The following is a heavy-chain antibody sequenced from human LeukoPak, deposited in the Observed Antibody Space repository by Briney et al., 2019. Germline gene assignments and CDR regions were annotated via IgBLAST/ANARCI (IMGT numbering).Heavy chain of an antibody. CDR2: IYTSGST. V-gene: IGHV4-4*07. J-gene: IGHJ5*02. Sequence: PSETLSLTCTVSGGSISSYYWSWIRQPAGKGLEWIGRIYTSGSTNYNPSLKSRVTMSVDTSKNQFSLKLSSVTAADTAVYYCARDLGQWLVRYNWFDPWGQGTLVTVPS. CDR3: ARDLGQWLVRYNWFDP. CDR1: GGSISSYY. D-gene: IGHD6-19*01.